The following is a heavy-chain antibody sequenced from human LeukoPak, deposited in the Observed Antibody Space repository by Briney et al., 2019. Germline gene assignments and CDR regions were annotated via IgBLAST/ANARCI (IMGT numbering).Heavy chain of an antibody. D-gene: IGHD7-27*01. CDR1: GFTFSDTW. J-gene: IGHJ4*02. CDR2: LRSDGSDA. CDR3: ARDHRWGFDY. Sequence: GGSLRLSCAASGFTFSDTWMHWVRQVPGKGLVWVSRLRSDGSDARYAESVKGRFTISRDNAKNTLYLQMNSLRDDDTAVYYCARDHRWGFDYWGRGTLVTVSS. V-gene: IGHV3-74*01.